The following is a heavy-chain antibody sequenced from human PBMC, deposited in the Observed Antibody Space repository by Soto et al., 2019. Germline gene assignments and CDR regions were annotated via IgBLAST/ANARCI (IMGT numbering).Heavy chain of an antibody. CDR1: GFTFRNSE. V-gene: IGHV3-48*03. Sequence: GGSLRLSCAGSGFTFRNSEMFWVRQAPGKGLEWVSKINYSGSNIYYSKSVKGRFTISRDNAKNSLYLQMNSLTDEDTAIYFCAREALCGADCYFFEYCGQGTMVTVYS. D-gene: IGHD2-21*02. J-gene: IGHJ4*02. CDR3: AREALCGADCYFFEY. CDR2: INYSGSNI.